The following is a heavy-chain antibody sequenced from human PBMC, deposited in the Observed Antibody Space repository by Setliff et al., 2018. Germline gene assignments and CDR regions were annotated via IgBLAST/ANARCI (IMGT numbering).Heavy chain of an antibody. D-gene: IGHD3-10*01. CDR1: GGSLRGNAIF. J-gene: IGHJ6*03. V-gene: IGHV4-39*01. Sequence: KTSETLSLTCTVSGGSLRGNAIFWGWIRQPPGKGLEWIGSIYYTGDPYYNPSLKSRVTMSVDTSRNQLSLKLTSVSAADTAVYYCARAYYYGSGNSHKYYMDVWGKGTAVTVSS. CDR2: IYYTGDP. CDR3: ARAYYYGSGNSHKYYMDV.